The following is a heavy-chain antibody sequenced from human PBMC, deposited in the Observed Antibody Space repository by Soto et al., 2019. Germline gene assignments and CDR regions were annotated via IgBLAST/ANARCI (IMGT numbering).Heavy chain of an antibody. V-gene: IGHV1-2*04. Sequence: GDPVKVSCKASGYTFTSYYMHWVRQAPGQGLEWMGRINPSGGSTSYAQKFQGWVTMTRDTSISTAYMELSRLRSDDTAVYYCARGDYRRHWFDPWGQGNLVTVSS. D-gene: IGHD4-4*01. CDR2: INPSGGST. CDR3: ARGDYRRHWFDP. CDR1: GYTFTSYY. J-gene: IGHJ5*02.